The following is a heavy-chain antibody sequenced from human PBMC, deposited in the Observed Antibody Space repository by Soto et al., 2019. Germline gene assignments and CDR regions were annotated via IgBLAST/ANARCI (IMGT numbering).Heavy chain of an antibody. CDR2: ISSSSRTI. V-gene: IGHV3-48*01. D-gene: IGHD3-16*01. CDR3: ARGNSAEAVMITEG. J-gene: IGHJ4*02. Sequence: EGQLVESWGGLTHPGGSRRLSWVASGVTFSSFSMTCVRQAPGKGLGGVSCISSSSRTIYYAASVKGRCTISRDNAKNSLYLQMNSLRAEDTAVYYCARGNSAEAVMITEGWGQGTLVTVSS. CDR1: GVTFSSFS.